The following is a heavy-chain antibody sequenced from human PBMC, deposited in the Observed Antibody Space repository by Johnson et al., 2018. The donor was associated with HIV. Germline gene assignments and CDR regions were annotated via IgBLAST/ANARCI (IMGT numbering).Heavy chain of an antibody. J-gene: IGHJ3*02. CDR2: IYSGGST. D-gene: IGHD3-22*01. Sequence: VQLVETGGGLIQTGGSLRLSCAASGFTVSSNSMSWVRQAPGKGPEWVSVIYSGGSTSYAASVQGRFTISRDSSKNTLYVQMNSLRAEDTALYYCAKGSGYYAAFDIWGQGTMVTVSS. CDR3: AKGSGYYAAFDI. CDR1: GFTVSSNS. V-gene: IGHV3-53*05.